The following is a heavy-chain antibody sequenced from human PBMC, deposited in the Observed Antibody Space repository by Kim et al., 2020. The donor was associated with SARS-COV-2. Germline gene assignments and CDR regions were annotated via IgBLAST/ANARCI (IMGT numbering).Heavy chain of an antibody. CDR1: GYTFTGYY. CDR3: ARAFSSGWYEWAGNWFDP. J-gene: IGHJ5*02. V-gene: IGHV1-2*06. Sequence: ASVKVSCKASGYTFTGYYMHWVRQAPGQGLEWMGRINPNSGGTNYAQKFQGRVTMTRDTSISTAYMELSRLRSDDTAVYYCARAFSSGWYEWAGNWFDPWGQGTLVTVSS. CDR2: INPNSGGT. D-gene: IGHD6-19*01.